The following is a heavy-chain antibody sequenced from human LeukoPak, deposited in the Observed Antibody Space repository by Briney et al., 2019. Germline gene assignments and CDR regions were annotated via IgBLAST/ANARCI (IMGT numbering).Heavy chain of an antibody. D-gene: IGHD5-12*01. J-gene: IGHJ4*02. V-gene: IGHV4-59*08. CDR3: ARLRIVATIDYYFDY. CDR2: IYYSGST. Sequence: SETLSLTCTVSGGSISSYYWSWIRQPPGKGLEWIGYIYYSGSTNYNPSLKSRVTISVDTSKNQFSLKLSSVTAADTAVYYCARLRIVATIDYYFDYWGQGTLVTVSS. CDR1: GGSISSYY.